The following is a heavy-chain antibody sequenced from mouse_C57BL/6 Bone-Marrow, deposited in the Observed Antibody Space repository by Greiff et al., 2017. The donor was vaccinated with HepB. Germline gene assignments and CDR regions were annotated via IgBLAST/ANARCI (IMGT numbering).Heavy chain of an antibody. D-gene: IGHD2-3*01. CDR1: GFTFSDYG. V-gene: IGHV5-15*01. Sequence: EVKLMESGGGLVQPGGSLKPSCAASGFTFSDYGMAWVRQAPRKGPEWVAFISNLAYSIYYADTVTGRFTISRENAKNTLYLEMSSLRSEDTAMYYCARRGYSRDWYFDVWGTGTTVTVSS. CDR2: ISNLAYSI. CDR3: ARRGYSRDWYFDV. J-gene: IGHJ1*03.